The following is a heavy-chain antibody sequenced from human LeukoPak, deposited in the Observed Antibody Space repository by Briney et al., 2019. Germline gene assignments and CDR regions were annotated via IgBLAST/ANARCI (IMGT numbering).Heavy chain of an antibody. D-gene: IGHD3-10*01. V-gene: IGHV3-23*01. CDR1: GITLSNYG. CDR3: AKRGVVIRVFLVGFHKEAYYFDS. Sequence: RGSLRLSCAVSGITLSNYGMSWVRQAPGKGLEWVSGLSGSGGVTNYADSVQGRFTISRDNPKNTLYLQMNSLRAEDTAVYFCAKRGVVIRVFLVGFHKEAYYFDSWGQGALVTVSS. CDR2: LSGSGGVT. J-gene: IGHJ4*02.